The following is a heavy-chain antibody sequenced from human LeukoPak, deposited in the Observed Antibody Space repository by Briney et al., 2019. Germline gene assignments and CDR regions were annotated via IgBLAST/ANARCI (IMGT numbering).Heavy chain of an antibody. V-gene: IGHV1-8*02. CDR3: ARGPLGSCSSRSCYWAGSWFDP. Sequence: GASVKVSCKASGYTFTSYGISWVRQATGQGPEWMGWMNPSSGHTGYAQKFQGRITMTMDTSISTAYMELSSLRSEDTAVYYCARGPLGSCSSRSCYWAGSWFDPWGQGTLVTVSS. D-gene: IGHD2-2*01. J-gene: IGHJ5*02. CDR2: MNPSSGHT. CDR1: GYTFTSYG.